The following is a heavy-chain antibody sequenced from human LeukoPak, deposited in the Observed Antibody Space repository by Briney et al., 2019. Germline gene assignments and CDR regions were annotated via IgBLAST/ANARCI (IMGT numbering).Heavy chain of an antibody. Sequence: SGTLSLTCAVYGGSFSGYYWSWIRQPPGKGLEWIGEINHSGSTNYNPSLKSRVTISVDTSKNQFSLKLSSVTAADTAVYYCAGGRIQLWLRHAYYFDYWGQGTLVTVSS. D-gene: IGHD5-18*01. CDR3: AGGRIQLWLRHAYYFDY. J-gene: IGHJ4*02. CDR2: INHSGST. CDR1: GGSFSGYY. V-gene: IGHV4-34*01.